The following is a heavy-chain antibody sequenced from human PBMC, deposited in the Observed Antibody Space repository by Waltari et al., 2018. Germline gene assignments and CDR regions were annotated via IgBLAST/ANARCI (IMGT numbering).Heavy chain of an antibody. V-gene: IGHV3-53*01. Sequence: ELQLVESGGDLIQPGWSLRLSCAASGFTVSSNYMSWVRQAPGKGLEWVAILYSGGSTYYGDSVKGRFTISRDSSKTTLYLQLNSLRAEDTAVYYCARDYCDRTSCSVAWGQGTLVTVSS. CDR2: LYSGGST. D-gene: IGHD2-2*01. CDR3: ARDYCDRTSCSVA. CDR1: GFTVSSNY. J-gene: IGHJ5*02.